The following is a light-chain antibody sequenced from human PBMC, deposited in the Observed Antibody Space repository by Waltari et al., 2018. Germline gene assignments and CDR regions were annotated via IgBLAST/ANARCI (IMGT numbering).Light chain of an antibody. CDR2: DVS. CDR1: SSDVGGYNF. J-gene: IGLJ3*02. CDR3: SSYTSTSPYVV. V-gene: IGLV2-14*01. Sequence: QSALTQPASVSGSPGQSITITCPGTSSDVGGYNFVSWYQQYPGKAPKLMIYDVSNRPSGLSNRFSGSKSGNTASLTISGLQAEDEADYYCSSYTSTSPYVVFGGGTKLTVL.